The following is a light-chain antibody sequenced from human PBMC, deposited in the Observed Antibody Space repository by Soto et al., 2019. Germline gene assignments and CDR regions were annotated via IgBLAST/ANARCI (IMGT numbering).Light chain of an antibody. J-gene: IGLJ1*01. CDR2: EVN. CDR3: TSYTSGSTLYV. Sequence: QSVLTQPASVSGSPGQATTISCTGTSSDVGGYIYVSWYQQHAGKAPKLIIYEVNNRPSGVSNRFSGSKSGNTASLTISGLQAEVEADYYCTSYTSGSTLYVFGTGTKV. V-gene: IGLV2-14*01. CDR1: SSDVGGYIY.